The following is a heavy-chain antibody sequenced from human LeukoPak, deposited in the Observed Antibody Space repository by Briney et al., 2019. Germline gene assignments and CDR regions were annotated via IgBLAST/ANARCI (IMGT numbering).Heavy chain of an antibody. D-gene: IGHD2-21*02. V-gene: IGHV1-46*01. CDR3: AKDFVVVPGNVNYFNS. CDR2: INPSGGST. Sequence: GASVKVSCKASGYTFTSYYMHWVRQAPGQGLEWMGIINPSGGSTSYAQKFQGRVTMTRDTSTSTVYMELSSLRSEDTAIYYCAKDFVVVPGNVNYFNSWGQGTLVTVSS. CDR1: GYTFTSYY. J-gene: IGHJ4*02.